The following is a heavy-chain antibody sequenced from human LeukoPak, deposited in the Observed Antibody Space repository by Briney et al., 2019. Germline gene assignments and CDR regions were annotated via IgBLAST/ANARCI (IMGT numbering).Heavy chain of an antibody. Sequence: SEALSLTCTVSGGSISSGSYYWSWIRQPAGKGLEWIGRIYTSGSTNYNPSLKSRVTISVDTSKNQFSLKLSSVTAADTAVYYCATTYYDFWSGYYPTDYWGQGTLVTVSS. D-gene: IGHD3-3*01. CDR2: IYTSGST. CDR1: GGSISSGSYY. V-gene: IGHV4-61*02. J-gene: IGHJ4*02. CDR3: ATTYYDFWSGYYPTDY.